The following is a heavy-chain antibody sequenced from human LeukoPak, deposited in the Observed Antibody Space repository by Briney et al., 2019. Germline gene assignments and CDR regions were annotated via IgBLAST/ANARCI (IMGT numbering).Heavy chain of an antibody. CDR1: GFTFSTYV. V-gene: IGHV3-23*01. CDR3: AKGNWRYFDY. CDR2: ISGSGGSA. Sequence: GGSLRLSCAASGFTFSTYVMSWVRQAPGKGLEWVSAISGSGGSAYYADSVKGRFTISRDNSKNTPYLQMNSLGADDTAVYYCAKGNWRYFDYWGQGTLVTVSS. J-gene: IGHJ4*02. D-gene: IGHD1-1*01.